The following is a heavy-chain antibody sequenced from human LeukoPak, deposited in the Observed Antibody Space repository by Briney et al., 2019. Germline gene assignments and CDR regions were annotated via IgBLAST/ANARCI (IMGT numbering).Heavy chain of an antibody. V-gene: IGHV3-30-3*01. CDR1: GFTFSSYA. Sequence: GGSLRLSCAASGFTFSSYAMSWVRQAPGKGLEWVAVISYDGSNKYYADSVKGRFTISRDNSKNTLYLQMNSLRAEDTAVYYCARGRDYYDSSGLDYWGQGTLVTVSS. D-gene: IGHD3-22*01. CDR3: ARGRDYYDSSGLDY. CDR2: ISYDGSNK. J-gene: IGHJ4*02.